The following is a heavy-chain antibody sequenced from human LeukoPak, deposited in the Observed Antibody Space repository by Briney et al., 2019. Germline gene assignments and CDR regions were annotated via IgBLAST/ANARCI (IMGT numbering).Heavy chain of an antibody. D-gene: IGHD6-13*01. CDR2: IIPMFGTA. CDR3: ARDRRIIAAAGISDAFDI. V-gene: IGHV1-69*01. CDR1: GGTFSSYA. Sequence: SVKVSCKASGGTFSSYAISWVRQAPGQGLEWMGGIIPMFGTANYAQKFQGRVTITADESTSTAYMELSSLRSEDTAEYYCARDRRIIAAAGISDAFDIWGQGTMVTVSS. J-gene: IGHJ3*02.